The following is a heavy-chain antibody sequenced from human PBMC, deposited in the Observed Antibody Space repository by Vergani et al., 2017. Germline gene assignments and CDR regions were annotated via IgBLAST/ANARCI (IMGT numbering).Heavy chain of an antibody. D-gene: IGHD6-13*01. CDR2: IRPYTGHT. CDR3: ARGPLPLRIAAAGPYYYYMDV. CDR1: SHTFQTYG. Sequence: QVQLVQSGAELKKPGASVSVSCKGSSHTFQTYGISWVRQAPGKGLEWMAWIRPYTGHTIYAQKFQDRVTMTADTSTNTAYMELSSLRSEDTAVYYCARGPLPLRIAAAGPYYYYMDVWGKGTTVTVSS. J-gene: IGHJ6*03. V-gene: IGHV1-18*01.